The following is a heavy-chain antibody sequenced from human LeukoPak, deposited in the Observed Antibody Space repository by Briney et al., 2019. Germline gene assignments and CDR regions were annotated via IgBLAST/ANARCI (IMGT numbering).Heavy chain of an antibody. J-gene: IGHJ6*02. CDR3: ARTAPSGYSSGWFTSYYYYGMDV. D-gene: IGHD6-19*01. V-gene: IGHV1-2*02. Sequence: ASVKVSCKASGYTFTGYYMHWVRQAPGQGLEWMGWINPNSGGTNYAQKFQGRVTMTRDTSIGTAYMELSRLRSDDTAVYYCARTAPSGYSSGWFTSYYYYGMDVWGQGTTVTVSS. CDR2: INPNSGGT. CDR1: GYTFTGYY.